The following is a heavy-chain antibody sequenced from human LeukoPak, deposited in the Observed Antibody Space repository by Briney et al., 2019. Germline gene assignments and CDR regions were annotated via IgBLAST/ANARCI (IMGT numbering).Heavy chain of an antibody. V-gene: IGHV1-18*01. CDR3: AREEEGFDWLAGAFDI. CDR1: GYTFTSYG. D-gene: IGHD3-9*01. J-gene: IGHJ3*02. CDR2: ISAYNGNT. Sequence: ASVKVSCKASGYTFTSYGISWVRQAPGQGLEWMGWISAYNGNTNYAQKLQGRVTMTTDTSTSTAYMELRSLRSEDTAVYYCAREEEGFDWLAGAFDIWGQGTMVTVSS.